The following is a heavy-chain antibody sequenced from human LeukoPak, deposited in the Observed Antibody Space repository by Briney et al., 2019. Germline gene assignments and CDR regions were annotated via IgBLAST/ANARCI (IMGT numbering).Heavy chain of an antibody. Sequence: GGSLRLSCVASAFTFSRYWMTWVRQAPGKGLEWVANIKEDGSEKYYVDSVKGRFTISRDNAKNSLYLQMSSLRPEYTAVYYCARGGFTSSWYISRDYWGQGTLVTVSS. V-gene: IGHV3-7*01. D-gene: IGHD6-13*01. CDR3: ARGGFTSSWYISRDY. J-gene: IGHJ4*02. CDR2: IKEDGSEK. CDR1: AFTFSRYW.